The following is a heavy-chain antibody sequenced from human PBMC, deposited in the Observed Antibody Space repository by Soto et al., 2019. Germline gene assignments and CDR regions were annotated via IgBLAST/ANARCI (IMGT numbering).Heavy chain of an antibody. Sequence: EVQLLQSGGDLVQPGGSLRLSCAASGFTFSAYAMSWVRQAPGKGLEWVAAISGSGDRTYYADSVKGRFTISRDSSDNTLYLQMNSLRAEDTAIYYCAKERMYYYGSGSLWYLDYWGQGTLVIVSS. V-gene: IGHV3-23*01. CDR3: AKERMYYYGSGSLWYLDY. D-gene: IGHD3-10*01. CDR2: ISGSGDRT. J-gene: IGHJ4*02. CDR1: GFTFSAYA.